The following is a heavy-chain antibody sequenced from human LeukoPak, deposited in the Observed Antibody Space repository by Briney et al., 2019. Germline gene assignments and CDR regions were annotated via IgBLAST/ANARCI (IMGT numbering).Heavy chain of an antibody. CDR3: ARQGAAGKYYYYYMDV. CDR1: GYSFTSYR. V-gene: IGHV5-51*01. D-gene: IGHD6-13*01. CDR2: IYPGDSDT. Sequence: NLGESLKISCKGSGYSFTSYRIGWVRQMPGKGLEWMGIIYPGDSDTRYSPSFQGQVTISADKSISTAYLQWSSLKASDTAMYYCARQGAAGKYYYYYMDVWGKGTTVTVSS. J-gene: IGHJ6*03.